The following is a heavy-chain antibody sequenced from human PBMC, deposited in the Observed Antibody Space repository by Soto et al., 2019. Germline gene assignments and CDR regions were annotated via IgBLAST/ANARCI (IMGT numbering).Heavy chain of an antibody. Sequence: QVQLVESGGGVVQPGRSLRLSCAASGFTFSGYAMHWVRQAPGKGLEWVAVISYDGSNKYYADSVKGRFTISRDNSKNTLYLQMNSLRAEDTAVYYCAREGSWGQGTLVTVSS. V-gene: IGHV3-30-3*01. J-gene: IGHJ4*02. CDR3: AREGS. CDR2: ISYDGSNK. CDR1: GFTFSGYA. D-gene: IGHD3-10*01.